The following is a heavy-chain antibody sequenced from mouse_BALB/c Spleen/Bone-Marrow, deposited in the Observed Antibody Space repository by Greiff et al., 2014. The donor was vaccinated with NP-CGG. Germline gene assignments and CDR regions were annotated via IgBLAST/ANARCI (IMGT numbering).Heavy chain of an antibody. V-gene: IGHV2-6*02. D-gene: IGHD2-1*01. J-gene: IGHJ4*01. CDR3: ARNYGNYVGAMDY. CDR2: IWSDGST. CDR1: GFSLTSYG. Sequence: VKLVESGPGLVAPSQSLSITCTVSGFSLTSYGVHWVRQPPGKGLEWLVVIWSDGSTTCNSALKSRLSISKDNSKRQVFLKMNSLQTDDTAMYYGARNYGNYVGAMDYWGQGTSVTVSS.